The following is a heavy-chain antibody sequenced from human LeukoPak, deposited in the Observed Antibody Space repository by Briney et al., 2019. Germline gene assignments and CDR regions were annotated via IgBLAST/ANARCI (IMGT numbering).Heavy chain of an antibody. CDR2: INHSGST. Sequence: SETLSLTCAVYGGSFSGYYWSWIHQPSGKGLEWIGEINHSGSTNYNPSLKSRVTISVDTSKNQFSLKLTSVTAADTAVYYCARGGKATVVTMWGQGILVTVSS. J-gene: IGHJ4*02. D-gene: IGHD4-23*01. CDR3: ARGGKATVVTM. CDR1: GGSFSGYY. V-gene: IGHV4-34*01.